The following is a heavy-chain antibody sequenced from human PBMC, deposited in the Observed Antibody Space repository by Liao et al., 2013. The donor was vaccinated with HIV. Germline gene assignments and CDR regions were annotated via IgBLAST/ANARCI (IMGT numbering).Heavy chain of an antibody. Sequence: QVQLQESGPGLVKPSQTLSLTCTVSGGSISSYNYYWSWIRQPAGKGLEWIGRIYTSGSTNYNPSLKSRVTISVDTSKNQFSLKLTSVTAADTAVYYCARYCGSDCYGYAVDYWGQGTLVTVSS. D-gene: IGHD2-21*01. J-gene: IGHJ4*02. V-gene: IGHV4-61*02. CDR1: GGSISSYNYY. CDR3: ARYCGSDCYGYAVDY. CDR2: IYTSGST.